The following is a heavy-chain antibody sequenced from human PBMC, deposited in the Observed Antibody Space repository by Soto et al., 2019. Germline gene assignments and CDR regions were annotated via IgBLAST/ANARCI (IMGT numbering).Heavy chain of an antibody. CDR3: ARALGYCSGGSCLIFDY. D-gene: IGHD2-15*01. Sequence: SETLSLTCTVSGGSISSGDYYWSWIRQPPGKGLEWIGYIYYSGSTYYNPSLKSRVTISVDTSKNQFSLKLSSVTAADTAVYYCARALGYCSGGSCLIFDYWGQGTQVTVSS. CDR1: GGSISSGDYY. J-gene: IGHJ4*02. CDR2: IYYSGST. V-gene: IGHV4-30-4*02.